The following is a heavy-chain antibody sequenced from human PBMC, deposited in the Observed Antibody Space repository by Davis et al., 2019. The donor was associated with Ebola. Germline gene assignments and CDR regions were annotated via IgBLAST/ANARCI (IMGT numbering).Heavy chain of an antibody. V-gene: IGHV5-10-1*01. CDR2: IDPSDSYT. CDR3: ARQGYQLLFENWFDP. D-gene: IGHD2-2*01. CDR1: GYTFGNFW. Sequence: GESLKISCKGSGYTFGNFWINWVRQMPGKGLEWMGRIDPSDSYTNYSPSFQGHVTISADKSISTAYLQWSSLKASDTAMYYCARQGYQLLFENWFDPWGQGTLVTVSS. J-gene: IGHJ5*02.